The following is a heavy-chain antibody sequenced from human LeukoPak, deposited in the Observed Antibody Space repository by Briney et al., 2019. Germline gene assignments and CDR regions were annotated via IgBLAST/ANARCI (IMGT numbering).Heavy chain of an antibody. J-gene: IGHJ6*02. CDR3: AKDLNCWQLPRASSWYIGCGMDV. V-gene: IGHV3-30-3*01. Sequence: PGGSLRLSCAATGFTFSSYAMHWVRQAPGKGLEWVATISYDGSNNYYADSVKGRFTISRDNSKNTLYLQMNSLRAEDTAVYYCAKDLNCWQLPRASSWYIGCGMDVWGQGTTVTVSS. D-gene: IGHD6-13*01. CDR1: GFTFSSYA. CDR2: ISYDGSNN.